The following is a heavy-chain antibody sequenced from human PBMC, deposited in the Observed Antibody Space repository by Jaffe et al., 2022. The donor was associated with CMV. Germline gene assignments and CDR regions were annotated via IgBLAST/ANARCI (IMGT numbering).Heavy chain of an antibody. CDR3: ARQTPLLFGESPTDY. CDR2: VRSKANNYAT. J-gene: IGHJ4*02. CDR1: GFTLSGSA. V-gene: IGHV3-73*01. D-gene: IGHD3-10*01. Sequence: EVQLVESGGGLVQPGGSLKLSCAASGFTLSGSAMHWVRQASGKGLEWVGRVRSKANNYATAYAASVKGRFTISRDDSTNTAYLQMNSLKTEDTAVYYCARQTPLLFGESPTDYWGQGTLVTVSS.